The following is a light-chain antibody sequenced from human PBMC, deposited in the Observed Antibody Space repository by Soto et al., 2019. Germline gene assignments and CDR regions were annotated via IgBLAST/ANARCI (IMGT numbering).Light chain of an antibody. CDR3: QHYGSSPPNT. CDR1: QSVSSNY. V-gene: IGKV3-20*01. Sequence: EIVLTQSPGTLSLSPGGRATLSCRATQSVSSNYLAWYQQTPGQAPRLLIYGASLMAPGIPDRFSGSGSGTDFTLTISSLEPEDFAVYYCQHYGSSPPNTFGQGTKLEIK. CDR2: GAS. J-gene: IGKJ2*01.